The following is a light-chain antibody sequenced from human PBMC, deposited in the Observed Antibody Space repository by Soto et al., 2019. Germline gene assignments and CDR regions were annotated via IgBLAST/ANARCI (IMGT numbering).Light chain of an antibody. V-gene: IGKV3-20*01. Sequence: EIVLTQSPGTLSLSPGERATLSCRASQSINSNYLVWYQQKPGQAPRLLIYGTSSRATGIPDRFSGRGSGTDFTLTISRLEPEDFAVYYCQHYGSSPLFPFGPGTKVDIK. J-gene: IGKJ3*01. CDR1: QSINSNY. CDR2: GTS. CDR3: QHYGSSPLFP.